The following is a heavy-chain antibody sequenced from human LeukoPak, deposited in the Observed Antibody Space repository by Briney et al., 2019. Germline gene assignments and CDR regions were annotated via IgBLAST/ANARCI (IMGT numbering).Heavy chain of an antibody. D-gene: IGHD3-3*01. CDR2: IYYSGST. J-gene: IGHJ6*02. CDR1: GGSISSSSYY. CDR3: ARTRKGGEDDFWSGYYTDYYYYGMDV. V-gene: IGHV4-39*01. Sequence: PSETLSLTCTVSGGSISSSSYYWGWIRQPPGKGLEWIGSIYYSGSTYYNPSLKSRVTISVDTSKNQFSLKLSSVTAADTAVYYCARTRKGGEDDFWSGYYTDYYYYGMDVWGQGTTATVSS.